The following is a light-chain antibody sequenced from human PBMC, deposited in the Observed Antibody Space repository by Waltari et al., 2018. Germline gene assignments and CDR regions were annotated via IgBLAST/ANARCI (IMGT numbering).Light chain of an antibody. CDR3: QQRSTWPSVT. CDR1: QSVGRH. Sequence: EIVLTQSPATLSLSPGERVTVSCRASQSVGRHLAWYQQKPGQAPRLLLYDASDRAADTPARFSGSGSGTDFTLTISSLEPEDFVVYYCQQRSTWPSVTFGGGTKVEIK. V-gene: IGKV3-11*01. J-gene: IGKJ4*01. CDR2: DAS.